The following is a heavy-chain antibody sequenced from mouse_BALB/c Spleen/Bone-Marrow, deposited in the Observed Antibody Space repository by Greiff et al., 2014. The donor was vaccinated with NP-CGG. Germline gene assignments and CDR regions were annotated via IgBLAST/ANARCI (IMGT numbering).Heavy chain of an antibody. D-gene: IGHD2-3*01. CDR3: ARGRGYDGEWYLEG. Sequence: VQLQQPGGGLVKPGGSLKLSCAASGFTLSSYAMSWVRQTPEKRLEWVATITSGGTYTYYPDSVKGRFTISRDNAKNTLYLQMSRLRDEDTAMDCGARGRGYDGEWYLEGRGAGTKTTVSS. V-gene: IGHV5-9-3*01. CDR1: GFTLSSYA. J-gene: IGHJ1*01. CDR2: ITSGGTYT.